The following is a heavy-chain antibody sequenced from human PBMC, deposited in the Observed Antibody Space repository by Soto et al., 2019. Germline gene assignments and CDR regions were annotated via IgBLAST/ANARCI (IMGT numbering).Heavy chain of an antibody. Sequence: XASLRLSCEASGFTLSIYGMNWVRQAPEKGLEWVSTIGRGGDTFYADSVRGRFTNSRDNSKNTLFLQMKSLRAEDTALYFCAKDGATAGIHYYGMDIWGQGTTVTVSS. V-gene: IGHV3-23*01. CDR3: AKDGATAGIHYYGMDI. CDR2: IGRGGDT. J-gene: IGHJ6*02. D-gene: IGHD6-13*01. CDR1: GFTLSIYG.